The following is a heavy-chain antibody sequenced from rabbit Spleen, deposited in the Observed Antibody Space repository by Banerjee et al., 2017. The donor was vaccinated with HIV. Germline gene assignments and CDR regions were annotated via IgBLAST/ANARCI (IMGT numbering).Heavy chain of an antibody. CDR3: ARDTGSSFSTYGMDL. V-gene: IGHV1S45*01. J-gene: IGHJ6*01. CDR2: IYAGSSGTT. D-gene: IGHD8-1*01. Sequence: QEQLVESGGGLVQPEGSLTLTCTAFGFSFSSNYMCWVRQAPGKGLEWIACIYAGSSGTTYYASWAKGRFTISKTSSTTVTLQMTSLTAADTATYFCARDTGSSFSTYGMDLWGPGTLVTVS. CDR1: GFSFSSNY.